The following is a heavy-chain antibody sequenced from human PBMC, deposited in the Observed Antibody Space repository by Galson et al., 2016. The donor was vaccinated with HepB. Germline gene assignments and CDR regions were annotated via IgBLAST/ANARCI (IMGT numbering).Heavy chain of an antibody. CDR3: ARREAARPYNWFGP. J-gene: IGHJ5*02. V-gene: IGHV1-46*01. D-gene: IGHD6-6*01. CDR1: GYIFTNYL. CDR2: VNPNGGSI. Sequence: SVKVSCKASGYIFTNYLMHWVRQAPGQGLEWMGIVNPNGGSIKYAQKFQGRVTMTSDTSTNTVYMELTSLKSEDTAVYYCARREAARPYNWFGPWGQGTLVTVSS.